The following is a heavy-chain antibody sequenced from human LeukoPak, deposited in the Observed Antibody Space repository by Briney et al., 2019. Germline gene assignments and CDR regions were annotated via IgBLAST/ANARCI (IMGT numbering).Heavy chain of an antibody. V-gene: IGHV1-8*03. Sequence: GASVKVSCKASGGTFSSYAISWVRQATGQGLEWMGWMNPNSGNTGYAQKFQGRVTITRNTSISTAYMELSSLRSEDTAVYYCARGLIPGHSSGYPRAFDIWGQGTMVTVSS. D-gene: IGHD3-22*01. CDR3: ARGLIPGHSSGYPRAFDI. CDR2: MNPNSGNT. CDR1: GGTFSSYA. J-gene: IGHJ3*02.